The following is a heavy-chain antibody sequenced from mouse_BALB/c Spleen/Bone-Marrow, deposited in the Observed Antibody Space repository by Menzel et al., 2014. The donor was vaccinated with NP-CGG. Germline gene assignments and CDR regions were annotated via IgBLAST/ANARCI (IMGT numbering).Heavy chain of an antibody. CDR2: IKPNNGGT. CDR1: GYTFTNYF. Sequence: QVHVKQSGAELVKPGASVKLSCKASGYTFTNYFMYRVKQRPGQGLEWIGEIKPNNGGTNFNENFKSKATLTLDKSSSTAYMQLSSLTSEDSAVYYCTRSGPGFAYWGHGTLVTVSA. V-gene: IGHV1S81*02. CDR3: TRSGPGFAY. J-gene: IGHJ3*01.